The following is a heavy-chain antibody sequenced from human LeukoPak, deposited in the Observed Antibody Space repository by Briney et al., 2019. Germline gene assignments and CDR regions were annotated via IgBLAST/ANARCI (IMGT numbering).Heavy chain of an antibody. CDR1: GYTFTNYG. V-gene: IGHV1-18*01. CDR3: ARGLGFSSWYLAGMDV. CDR2: ISAYNGNT. D-gene: IGHD6-13*01. Sequence: GASVKVSCKTSGYTFTNYGITWVRQAPGQGLEWMGWISAYNGNTNYAQKLQGRVTMTTDTSTSTAYMELRSLRSDDTAVYYCARGLGFSSWYLAGMDVWGQGTTVTVSS. J-gene: IGHJ6*02.